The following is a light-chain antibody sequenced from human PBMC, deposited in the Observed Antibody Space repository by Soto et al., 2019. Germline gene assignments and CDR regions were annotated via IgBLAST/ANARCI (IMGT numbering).Light chain of an antibody. J-gene: IGKJ1*01. CDR1: QYVRKD. CDR2: AAS. CDR3: LQDFNYPRT. V-gene: IGKV1-6*01. Sequence: AIQMTQSPSFLSASVGDRVIITCRSIQYVRKDLGWYQHRPGKAPKVLISAASILQSGVPSRFSGSGSGTEFTLTINSLQPEDFASYYCLQDFNYPRTFGLGTKADIK.